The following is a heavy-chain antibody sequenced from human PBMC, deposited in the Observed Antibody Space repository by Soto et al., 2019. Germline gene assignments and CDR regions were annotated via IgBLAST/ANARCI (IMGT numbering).Heavy chain of an antibody. CDR2: ISSTTNYI. CDR1: GFTFTRYR. J-gene: IGHJ4*02. Sequence: GGSLRLSCAASGFTFTRYRMNWVRQAPGKGLEWVSSISSTTNYIYYADSMKGRFTVSRDNAKNSVYLEMNSLSAEDTAVYYCARESEDLTSNFDYWGQGTLVTVSS. V-gene: IGHV3-21*01. CDR3: ARESEDLTSNFDY.